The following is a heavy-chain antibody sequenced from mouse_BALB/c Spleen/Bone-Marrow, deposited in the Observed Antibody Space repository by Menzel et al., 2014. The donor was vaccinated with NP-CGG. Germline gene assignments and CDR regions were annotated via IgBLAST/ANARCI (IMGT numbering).Heavy chain of an antibody. CDR1: GYAFTNYL. Sequence: QVQLQQPGAELVRPGTSVKVSCKAFGYAFTNYLIEWVKQRPGQGLEWIGVINPGSGSSNYNENFKGKATLPADRSSSTAFMQLSSQTADDSALYFCARSGGYKIGPFDFWGHGTLVTIS. J-gene: IGHJ3*01. D-gene: IGHD2-2*01. CDR3: ARSGGYKIGPFDF. CDR2: INPGSGSS. V-gene: IGHV1-54*01.